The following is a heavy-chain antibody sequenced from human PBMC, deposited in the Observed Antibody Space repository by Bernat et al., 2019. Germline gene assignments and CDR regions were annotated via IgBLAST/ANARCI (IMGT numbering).Heavy chain of an antibody. CDR2: IYYSGST. Sequence: QVQLQESGPGPVKPSETLSLTCTVSGGSISSYYWSWIRQPPGKGLEWIGYIYYSGSTNYNPSLKSRVTISVDTSKNQFSLKLSSVTAADTAVYYCATGHPVDYWGQGTLVTVSS. D-gene: IGHD4-17*01. J-gene: IGHJ4*02. CDR1: GGSISSYY. CDR3: ATGHPVDY. V-gene: IGHV4-59*01.